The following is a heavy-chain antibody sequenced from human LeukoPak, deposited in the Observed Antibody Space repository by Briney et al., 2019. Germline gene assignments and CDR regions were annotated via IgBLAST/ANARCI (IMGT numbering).Heavy chain of an antibody. J-gene: IGHJ3*02. D-gene: IGHD3-22*01. Sequence: GGSLRLSCVASGFTFGKYWMSWVRQAPGEGLEWVSAISGSGGSTYYADSVKGRFTISRDNSKNTLYLQMNSLRAEDTAVYYCAKAGGYSRDAFDIWGQGTMVTVSS. V-gene: IGHV3-23*01. CDR2: ISGSGGST. CDR1: GFTFGKYW. CDR3: AKAGGYSRDAFDI.